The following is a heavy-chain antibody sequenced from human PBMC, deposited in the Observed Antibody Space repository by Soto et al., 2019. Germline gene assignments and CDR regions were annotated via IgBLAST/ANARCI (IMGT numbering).Heavy chain of an antibody. D-gene: IGHD4-17*01. V-gene: IGHV3-30-3*01. CDR1: GFTFSSYA. CDR3: ARGEGPANYGYFDY. Sequence: PGGSLRLSCAASGFTFSSYAMHWVRQAPGKGLEWVAVISYDGSNKYYADSVKGRFTISRDNSKNTLYLQMNSLRAEDTAVYYCARGEGPANYGYFDYWGQGTLATVSS. CDR2: ISYDGSNK. J-gene: IGHJ4*02.